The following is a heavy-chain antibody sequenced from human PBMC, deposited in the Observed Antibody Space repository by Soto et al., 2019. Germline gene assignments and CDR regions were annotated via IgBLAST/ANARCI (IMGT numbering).Heavy chain of an antibody. J-gene: IGHJ4*02. CDR3: ASLQLWFSSSDY. Sequence: GGSLRLSCAASGFTFSSYAMHWVRQAPGKGLEWVAVISYDGSNKYYADSVKGRFTISRDNSKNTLYLQMNSLRAEDTAVYYCASLQLWFSSSDYWGQGTLVTVS. D-gene: IGHD5-18*01. CDR2: ISYDGSNK. CDR1: GFTFSSYA. V-gene: IGHV3-30-3*01.